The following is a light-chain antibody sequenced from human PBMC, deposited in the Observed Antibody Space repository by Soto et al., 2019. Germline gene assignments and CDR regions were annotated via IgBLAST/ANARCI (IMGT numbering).Light chain of an antibody. CDR3: QQYNNWPRT. CDR2: GPS. Sequence: EIVMTQSPATLYVSPGERVTLSCRASQSVSYNLAWYQQKPGQAPRLLIYGPSTRATGIPARFSGSGSGTEFTLTISSLQSEDFALYYCQQYNNWPRTFGQGTKVDIK. CDR1: QSVSYN. J-gene: IGKJ1*01. V-gene: IGKV3-15*01.